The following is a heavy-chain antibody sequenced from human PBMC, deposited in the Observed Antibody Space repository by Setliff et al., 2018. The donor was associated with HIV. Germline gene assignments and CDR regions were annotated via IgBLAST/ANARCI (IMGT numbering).Heavy chain of an antibody. CDR1: GGSINTGGYY. CDR3: ARGARLLAGYSDRWDYYYMGV. Sequence: TLSLTCVVSGGSINTGGYYWTWIRQVPGKGLEWIGSIYHSGSTHYNPSLKSRFTISVDTSKNQFSLKVNSVTAADTAVYYCARGARLLAGYSDRWDYYYMGVWGKGTTVTVSS. CDR2: IYHSGST. V-gene: IGHV4-39*07. D-gene: IGHD6-13*01. J-gene: IGHJ6*03.